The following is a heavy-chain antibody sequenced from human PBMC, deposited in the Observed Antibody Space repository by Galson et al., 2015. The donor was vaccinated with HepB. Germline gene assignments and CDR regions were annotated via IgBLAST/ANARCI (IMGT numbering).Heavy chain of an antibody. CDR3: ARDKRAEPYGSGVDV. Sequence: TLSLTCTVSGGSISSGDYYWTWIRQPPGKGLEWIGYIYRTGITNYNPSLESRVAISQDTSRNQFSLNLNSVTAADTAVYYCARDKRAEPYGSGVDVWGQGTTVTVSS. D-gene: IGHD3-10*01. J-gene: IGHJ6*02. CDR1: GGSISSGDYY. V-gene: IGHV4-30-4*01. CDR2: IYRTGIT.